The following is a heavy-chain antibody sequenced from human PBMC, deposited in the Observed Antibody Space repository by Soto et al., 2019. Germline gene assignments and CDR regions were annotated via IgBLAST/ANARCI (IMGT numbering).Heavy chain of an antibody. CDR1: GDTFNNYA. J-gene: IGHJ4*02. CDR2: IIPIYDSP. CDR3: AASTFLSGVSGYFHLDF. Sequence: SVKVSCKASGDTFNNYAISWVLQAPGQGLQWMGGIIPIYDSPSYAQGSHNRVTITADRSTSTAHLELNGLTSEDTAVYYCAASTFLSGVSGYFHLDFWGQGTLVTVSS. V-gene: IGHV1-69*06. D-gene: IGHD3-3*01.